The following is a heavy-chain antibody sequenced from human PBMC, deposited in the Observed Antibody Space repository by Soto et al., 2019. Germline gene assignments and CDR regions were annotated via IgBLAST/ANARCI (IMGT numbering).Heavy chain of an antibody. CDR3: ARETNYYGSGSLYYYYYYMDV. V-gene: IGHV3-66*01. D-gene: IGHD3-10*01. CDR1: GFTVSSNY. Sequence: GGSLRLFCAASGFTVSSNYMSWVRQAPGKGLEWVSVIYSGGSTYYADSVKGRFTISRDNSKNTLYLQMNSLRAEDTAVYYCARETNYYGSGSLYYYYYYMDVWGKGTTVTVSS. J-gene: IGHJ6*03. CDR2: IYSGGST.